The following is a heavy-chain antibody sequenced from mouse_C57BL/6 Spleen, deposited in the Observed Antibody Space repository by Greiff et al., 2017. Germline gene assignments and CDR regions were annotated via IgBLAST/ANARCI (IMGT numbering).Heavy chain of an antibody. Sequence: QVQLQQSGPELVKPGASVKISCKASGYAFSSSWMNWVKQRPGKGLEWIGRIYPGDGDTNYNGKFKGKATLTADKSSSTSYMQLSSLTSEDSAVYFCARRDWGDYWGQGTTLTVSS. J-gene: IGHJ2*01. CDR2: IYPGDGDT. CDR3: ARRDWGDY. D-gene: IGHD4-1*01. CDR1: GYAFSSSW. V-gene: IGHV1-82*01.